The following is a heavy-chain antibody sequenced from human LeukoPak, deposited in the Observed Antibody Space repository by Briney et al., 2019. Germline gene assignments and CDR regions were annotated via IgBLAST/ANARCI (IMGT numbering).Heavy chain of an antibody. CDR3: AWGRSKRIAY. V-gene: IGHV3-48*03. Sequence: GGSLRLSCEASGFTFSSYEMNWVRQAPGKGLEWVSYISSGGSTIYYADSLKGRFTISRDNAKNSLYLQINGLRAEDTAVYYCAWGRSKRIAYWGQGTLVTVSS. CDR1: GFTFSSYE. D-gene: IGHD7-27*01. CDR2: ISSGGSTI. J-gene: IGHJ4*02.